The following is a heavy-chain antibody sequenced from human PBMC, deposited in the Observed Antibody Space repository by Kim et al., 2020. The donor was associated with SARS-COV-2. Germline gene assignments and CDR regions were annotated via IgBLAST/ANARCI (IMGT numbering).Heavy chain of an antibody. CDR1: GFTFSSYA. Sequence: GGSLRLSCSASGFTFSSYAMHWVRHAPGKGLEYVSAISSNGGSTYYADSVKGRFTISRDNSKNTLYLQMSSLRAEDTAVYYCVKGKIAAAGTWYNWNDGHYYYGMDVWGQGTTVTVSS. V-gene: IGHV3-64D*09. D-gene: IGHD1-20*01. CDR2: ISSNGGST. J-gene: IGHJ6*02. CDR3: VKGKIAAAGTWYNWNDGHYYYGMDV.